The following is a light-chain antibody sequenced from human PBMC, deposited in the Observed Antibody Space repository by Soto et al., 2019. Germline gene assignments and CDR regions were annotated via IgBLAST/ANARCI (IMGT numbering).Light chain of an antibody. CDR3: QQYNQWPPYT. V-gene: IGKV3-15*01. CDR1: QSVGRT. J-gene: IGKJ2*01. Sequence: EIVMTQSPATLSVSPGERATLSRRASQSVGRTLAWYQQKPGQSPRLLIYGASTRANGTPARFSASGSGTEFTLTISSLQSEDVAVYFCQQYNQWPPYTFGQGTKVDIK. CDR2: GAS.